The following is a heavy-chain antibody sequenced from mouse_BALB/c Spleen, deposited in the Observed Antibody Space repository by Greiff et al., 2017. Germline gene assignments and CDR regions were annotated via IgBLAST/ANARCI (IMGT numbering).Heavy chain of an antibody. V-gene: IGHV5-6*01. CDR3: ARHREDYYAMDY. CDR2: ISSGGSYT. CDR1: GFTFSSYG. J-gene: IGHJ4*01. D-gene: IGHD3-3*01. Sequence: EVKLVESGGDLVKPGGSLKLSCAAPGFTFSSYGMSWVRQTPDKRLEWVATISSGGSYTYYPDSVKGRFTISRDNAKNTLYLQMSSLKSEDTAMYYCARHREDYYAMDYWGQGTSVTVSS.